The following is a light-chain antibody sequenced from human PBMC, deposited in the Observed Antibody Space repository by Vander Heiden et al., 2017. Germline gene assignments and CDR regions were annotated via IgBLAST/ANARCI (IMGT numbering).Light chain of an antibody. CDR2: QDS. V-gene: IGLV3-1*01. CDR1: KLGDKY. CDR3: QAWDSSTAV. J-gene: IGLJ3*02. Sequence: SYELTQPPSVSVSQGQTASITCSGDKLGDKYACWYQQKTGQSPVLVIYQDSKRPSGIPERFSGSNSGNTATLTISGTQAMDEADYYCQAWDSSTAVFGGGTKLTVL.